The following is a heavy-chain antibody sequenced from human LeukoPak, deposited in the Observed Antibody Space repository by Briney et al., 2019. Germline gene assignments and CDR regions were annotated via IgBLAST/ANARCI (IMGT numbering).Heavy chain of an antibody. CDR3: ASVRIAAADSY. Sequence: GGALRLSCAASGFTFSSYSMNWAGQAPGKGLEGVSSISSSSSYIYYADSVKGRFTISRDNAKNSLYLQMNSLRAEDTAVYYCASVRIAAADSYWGQGTLVTVSS. J-gene: IGHJ4*02. D-gene: IGHD6-13*01. CDR1: GFTFSSYS. V-gene: IGHV3-21*01. CDR2: ISSSSSYI.